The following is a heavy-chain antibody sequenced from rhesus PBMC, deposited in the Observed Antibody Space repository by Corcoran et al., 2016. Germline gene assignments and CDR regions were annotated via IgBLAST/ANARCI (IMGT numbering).Heavy chain of an antibody. J-gene: IGHJ5-1*01. Sequence: HGQLQESGPGLVKPSETLSLTCRVSGSSILSGYGRSLFRQSPLKGLEWIGYIGGTNVATNNNPSLKSRVNISKDTYKNQFSLKLTSVVAADTAVYYCGRHPEHANFEYRFPVWGAGVLVIVSS. CDR3: GRHPEHANFEYRFPV. V-gene: IGHV4-127*01. CDR1: GSSILSGYG. D-gene: IGHD4-17*01. CDR2: IGGTNVAT.